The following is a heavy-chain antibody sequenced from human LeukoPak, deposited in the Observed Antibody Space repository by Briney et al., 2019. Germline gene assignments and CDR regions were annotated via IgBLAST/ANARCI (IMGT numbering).Heavy chain of an antibody. CDR1: GFTFSSYA. D-gene: IGHD1-26*01. V-gene: IGHV3-30*04. Sequence: PGGSLRLSCAASGFTFSSYAMHWVRQAPGKGLEWVAVISYDGSNKYYADSVKGRFTISRDNSKNTLYLQMNSLRAEDTAVYYCARVGSSGSYYLSWFDPWGQGTLVTVSS. CDR3: ARVGSSGSYYLSWFDP. J-gene: IGHJ5*02. CDR2: ISYDGSNK.